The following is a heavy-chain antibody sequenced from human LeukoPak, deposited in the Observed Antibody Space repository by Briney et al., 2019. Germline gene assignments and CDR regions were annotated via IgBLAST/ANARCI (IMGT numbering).Heavy chain of an antibody. Sequence: RTSETLSLTCTVSGGSISSGGYYWSWIRQHPGKGLEWIGYIYYSGSAYYNPSLKSRVTISVDTSENQFSLKLSSVTAADTAVYYCARVSYGSATKEDYWGQGTLVTVSS. J-gene: IGHJ4*02. CDR1: GGSISSGGYY. D-gene: IGHD3-10*01. V-gene: IGHV4-31*03. CDR2: IYYSGSA. CDR3: ARVSYGSATKEDY.